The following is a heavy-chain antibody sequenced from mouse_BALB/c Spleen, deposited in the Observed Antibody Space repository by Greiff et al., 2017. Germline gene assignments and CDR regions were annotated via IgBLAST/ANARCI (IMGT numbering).Heavy chain of an antibody. V-gene: IGHV7-1*02. J-gene: IGHJ2*01. Sequence: EVQLVESGGGLVQPGGSLRLSCATSGFTFSDFYMEWVRQPPGKRLEWIAASRNKANDYTTEYSAPVKGRFIASRDTSQSILYLQMNALRAEDTAIYYCARDAPYGNYFDYWGQGTTLTVSS. CDR3: ARDAPYGNYFDY. CDR1: GFTFSDFY. D-gene: IGHD2-1*01. CDR2: SRNKANDYTT.